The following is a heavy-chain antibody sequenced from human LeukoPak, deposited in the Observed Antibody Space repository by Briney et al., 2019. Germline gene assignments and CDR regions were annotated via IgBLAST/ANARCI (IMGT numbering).Heavy chain of an antibody. D-gene: IGHD1-1*01. CDR3: ARDRQLERRPHAFDI. CDR2: ISSSSSYI. J-gene: IGHJ3*02. V-gene: IGHV3-21*01. CDR1: GFTFSSYS. Sequence: PGGSLRLSCAASGFTFSSYSMNWVRQAPGKGLEWVSSISSSSSYIYYADSVKGRFTISRDNAKNSLYLQTNSLRAEDTAVYYCARDRQLERRPHAFDIWGQGTMVTVSS.